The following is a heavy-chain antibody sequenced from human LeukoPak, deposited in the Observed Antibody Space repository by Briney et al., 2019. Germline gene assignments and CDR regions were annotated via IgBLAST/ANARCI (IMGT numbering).Heavy chain of an antibody. CDR2: ISAYNGNT. J-gene: IGHJ4*02. Sequence: ASVKVSCKASGYTFTSYGISWVRQAPGQGLEWMGWISAYNGNTNYAQKLQGRVTMTTDTSTGTAYMELRSLRSDDTAVYYCARSQSRSIAAAAVDYWGQGTLVTVSS. CDR1: GYTFTSYG. D-gene: IGHD6-13*01. V-gene: IGHV1-18*01. CDR3: ARSQSRSIAAAAVDY.